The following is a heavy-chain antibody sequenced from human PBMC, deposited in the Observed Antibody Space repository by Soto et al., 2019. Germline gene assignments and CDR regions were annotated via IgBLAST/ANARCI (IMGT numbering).Heavy chain of an antibody. D-gene: IGHD2-15*01. V-gene: IGHV3-30*18. Sequence: QVQLVESGGGVVQPGRSLRLSCAASGFTFSSYGMHWVRQSPGKGLEWVAAISYDGSNRYYADSVKGRFTISRDNSKNTLYRQMDSLRAEDTAVYYCAKGRRCSGGRCYQEEFEEWGQGTLVTVSS. CDR3: AKGRRCSGGRCYQEEFEE. CDR2: ISYDGSNR. CDR1: GFTFSSYG. J-gene: IGHJ4*02.